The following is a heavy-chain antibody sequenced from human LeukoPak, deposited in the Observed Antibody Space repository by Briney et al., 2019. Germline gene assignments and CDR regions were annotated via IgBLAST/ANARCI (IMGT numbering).Heavy chain of an antibody. J-gene: IGHJ2*01. Sequence: SETLSLTCTVSGYSISSGYYWGWIRQPPGKGLEWIGSIYHSGSTYYNPSLKSRVTISVDTSKNQFSLKLSSVTAADTAVYYCARRTTLSKWYFDLWGRGTLVTVSS. CDR1: GYSISSGYY. CDR2: IYHSGST. D-gene: IGHD1-1*01. V-gene: IGHV4-38-2*02. CDR3: ARRTTLSKWYFDL.